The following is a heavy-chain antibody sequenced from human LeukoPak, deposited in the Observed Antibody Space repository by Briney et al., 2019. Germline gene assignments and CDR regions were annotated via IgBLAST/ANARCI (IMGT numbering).Heavy chain of an antibody. CDR1: GFTFSGSA. CDR2: IRSKTNTYAT. Sequence: PGGSLRLSCAASGFTFSGSAMHWVRQASGKGLEWVGRIRSKTNTYATAYAASVKGRITISRDDSKTIAYLQMSSLKTEDAAVYYCSRGRRSPDSWGQGTLVTVSS. J-gene: IGHJ5*01. V-gene: IGHV3-73*01. CDR3: SRGRRSPDS. D-gene: IGHD5-24*01.